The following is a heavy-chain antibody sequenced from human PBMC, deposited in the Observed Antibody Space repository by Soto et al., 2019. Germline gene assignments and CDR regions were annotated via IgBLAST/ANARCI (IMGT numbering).Heavy chain of an antibody. CDR2: ISYDGSNT. CDR3: AKGAGDRLSLGMDV. V-gene: IGHV3-30*18. CDR1: GFSISDYG. Sequence: QVQLVESGGGVVQPGWSLRLSCAASGFSISDYGMEWVRQAPGKGQEWVALISYDGSNTYYADSVKGRFTNSRDNSKDTLFLQMTGLRREDTAVYYCAKGAGDRLSLGMDVWGQGTTVTVSS. J-gene: IGHJ6*02. D-gene: IGHD1-26*01.